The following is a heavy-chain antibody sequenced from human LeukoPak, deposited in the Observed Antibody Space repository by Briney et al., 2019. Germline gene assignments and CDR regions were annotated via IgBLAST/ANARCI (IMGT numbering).Heavy chain of an antibody. J-gene: IGHJ4*02. V-gene: IGHV3-30*18. Sequence: GGSLRLSCAASGFTFSSYGKHWVRQAPGKGLEWVAFISYDGSNKYYADSVKGRFTISRDNSKNTLYLQMNSLRAEDTAMYYCAKEAAYCGGDCYSGSDYWGQGTLVTVSS. CDR2: ISYDGSNK. CDR1: GFTFSSYG. CDR3: AKEAAYCGGDCYSGSDY. D-gene: IGHD2-21*02.